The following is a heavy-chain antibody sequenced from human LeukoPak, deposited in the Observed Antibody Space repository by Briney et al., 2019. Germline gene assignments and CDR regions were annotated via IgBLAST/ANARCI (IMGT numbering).Heavy chain of an antibody. CDR3: ARDHATSGGGLDS. CDR2: IYTGGTT. J-gene: IGHJ4*02. D-gene: IGHD3-16*01. CDR1: GFTVSCTH. V-gene: IGHV3-53*01. Sequence: GGSLRLSCTASGFTVSCTHMSWVRQAPGKGLEWVSAIYTGGTTYYADSVAGRFTISRDNSKNTLYLLMNSLRTEDTAVYYCARDHATSGGGLDSWGQGTLVTVSS.